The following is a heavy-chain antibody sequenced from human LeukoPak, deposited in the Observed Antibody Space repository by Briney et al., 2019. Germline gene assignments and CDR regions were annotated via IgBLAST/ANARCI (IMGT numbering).Heavy chain of an antibody. CDR1: GGSISSHY. CDR2: IYTSGTT. CDR3: ARAGDSGYYHIDF. J-gene: IGHJ4*02. D-gene: IGHD3-22*01. Sequence: PSETLSLTCTVSGGSISSHYWNWIRQPAGKGLEWIGRIYTSGTTNYNPSLKSRVTMSVDTSKNHFSLKLSSVTAADTAVYYCARAGDSGYYHIDFWGQGTLVTVSS. V-gene: IGHV4-4*07.